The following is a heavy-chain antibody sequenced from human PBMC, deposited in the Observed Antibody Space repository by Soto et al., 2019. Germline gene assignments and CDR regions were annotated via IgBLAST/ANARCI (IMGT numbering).Heavy chain of an antibody. CDR1: GGSISSGGYY. Sequence: QVQLQESGPGLVKPSQTLSLTCTVSGGSISSGGYYWSWIRQHPGKGLEWIGYISYRGSTYYNPSLKSRCTISVGTSKNHFSRELGSVTAAGTAVDDCARSAQSTVTAYDYCGQGTRVTVSS. V-gene: IGHV4-31*03. CDR2: ISYRGST. CDR3: ARSAQSTVTAYDY. D-gene: IGHD4-17*01. J-gene: IGHJ4*02.